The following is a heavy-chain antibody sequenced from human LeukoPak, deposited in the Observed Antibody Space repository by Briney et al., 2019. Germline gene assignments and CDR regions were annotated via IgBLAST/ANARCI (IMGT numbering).Heavy chain of an antibody. J-gene: IGHJ4*02. D-gene: IGHD3-10*01. CDR1: GYTFTNYA. V-gene: IGHV1-3*01. CDR3: ARGSYFCGSGSFMGSDY. CDR2: INAGNGNT. Sequence: ASVKVSCKASGYTFTNYAVHWVRQAPGQRLEWMGWINAGNGNTEYSQNFQDRVTITRDTSATTAYMELSSLRSEDTAVYYCARGSYFCGSGSFMGSDYWGQGTLVTVSS.